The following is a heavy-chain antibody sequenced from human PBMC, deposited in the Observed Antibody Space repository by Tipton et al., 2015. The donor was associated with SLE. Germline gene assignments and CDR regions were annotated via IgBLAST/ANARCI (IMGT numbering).Heavy chain of an antibody. CDR3: ARYCRGGNCNGYYFDY. J-gene: IGHJ4*02. CDR2: INHNGDT. Sequence: TLSLTCAVYGGSFRAYYWTWIRQSPGKGLEWIGAINHNGDTKYTPSLESRVTISVDTSKNQFSLKVSSVTAADTAVYYCARYCRGGNCNGYYFDYWGQGTLVTVSS. CDR1: GGSFRAYY. V-gene: IGHV4-34*01. D-gene: IGHD2-15*01.